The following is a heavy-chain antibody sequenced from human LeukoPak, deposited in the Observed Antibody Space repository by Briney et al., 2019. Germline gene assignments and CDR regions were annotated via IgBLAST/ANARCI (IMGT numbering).Heavy chain of an antibody. CDR1: GYSISSGYY. CDR3: ARAYSSCWCVFDI. CDR2: IYHSGST. V-gene: IGHV4-38-2*01. Sequence: SETLSLTCAVSGYSISSGYYWGWIRQPPGKGLEWIGSIYHSGSTYYNPSLKSRVTISVDTSKNQFSLKLSSVTAADTAVYYCARAYSSCWCVFDIWGQGTMVTVSS. D-gene: IGHD6-13*01. J-gene: IGHJ3*02.